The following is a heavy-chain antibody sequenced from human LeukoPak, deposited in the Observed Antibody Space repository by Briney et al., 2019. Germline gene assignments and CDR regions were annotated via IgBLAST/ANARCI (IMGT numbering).Heavy chain of an antibody. D-gene: IGHD4-17*01. V-gene: IGHV3-30-3*01. J-gene: IGHJ4*02. Sequence: GRSLRLSCAASGFTFNSYAMHWVRQAPGKGLEWVAVISYDGSNKYYAESVKGRFTISRDNSKNTLYLQMNSLRAEDTAVYHCARGGATVTTHLGYWGQGTLVTVSS. CDR3: ARGGATVTTHLGY. CDR1: GFTFNSYA. CDR2: ISYDGSNK.